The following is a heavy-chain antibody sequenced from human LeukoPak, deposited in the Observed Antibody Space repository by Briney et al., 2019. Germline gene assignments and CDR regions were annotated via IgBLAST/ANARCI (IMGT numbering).Heavy chain of an antibody. CDR3: SSGYYWTFDY. CDR1: GGSISSYY. CDR2: IYYSGST. D-gene: IGHD3-22*01. J-gene: IGHJ4*02. V-gene: IGHV4-59*01. Sequence: SETLSLTCTVSGGSISSYYWSWIRQPPGKGLEWIGYIYYSGSTNYNPSLKSRGTISVDTSKNQFSLKLSSVTAADTAVYYCSSGYYWTFDYWGQGTLVTVSS.